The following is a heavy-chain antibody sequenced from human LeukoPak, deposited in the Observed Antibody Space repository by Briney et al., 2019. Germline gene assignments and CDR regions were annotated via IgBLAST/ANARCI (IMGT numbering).Heavy chain of an antibody. D-gene: IGHD5-18*01. J-gene: IGHJ4*02. Sequence: SETLSLTCTVSGGSISSSSYYWGWIRQPPGKGLEWIASIYYSGSTYYNPSLKSRVTISVDTSKNQFSLKLSSVTAADTAVYYCASGWIQLWLFQEYYFDYWGQGTLVTVSS. CDR3: ASGWIQLWLFQEYYFDY. V-gene: IGHV4-39*01. CDR2: IYYSGST. CDR1: GGSISSSSYY.